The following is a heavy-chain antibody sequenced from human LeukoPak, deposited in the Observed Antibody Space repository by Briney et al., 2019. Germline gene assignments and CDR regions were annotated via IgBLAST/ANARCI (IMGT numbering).Heavy chain of an antibody. D-gene: IGHD3-16*01. CDR1: GFTFDLYA. CDR3: TREDDMIMFGGHLVPHAFDI. V-gene: IGHV3-49*03. Sequence: HPGGSLRLSCATSGFTFDLYAMTWFRQVPGKGLEWVGFIRTKRYGETTQYASSVKGRFTISRDDSKDIAYLQMNSLKSEDTAMYYCTREDDMIMFGGHLVPHAFDIWGQGTMVAVSS. CDR2: IRTKRYGETT. J-gene: IGHJ3*02.